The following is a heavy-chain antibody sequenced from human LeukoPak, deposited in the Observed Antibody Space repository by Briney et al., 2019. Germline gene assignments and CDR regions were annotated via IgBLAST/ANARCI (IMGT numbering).Heavy chain of an antibody. Sequence: PSETLSLTCTVSGGSISSYYWSWIRQPPGRGLEWIGYIYYSGSTNYNPSLKSRVTISVDTSKNQFSLKLSSVTAADTAVYYCARDLPDILTGGPYGMDVWGRGTTVTVSS. CDR1: GGSISSYY. D-gene: IGHD3-9*01. J-gene: IGHJ6*02. CDR3: ARDLPDILTGGPYGMDV. V-gene: IGHV4-59*01. CDR2: IYYSGST.